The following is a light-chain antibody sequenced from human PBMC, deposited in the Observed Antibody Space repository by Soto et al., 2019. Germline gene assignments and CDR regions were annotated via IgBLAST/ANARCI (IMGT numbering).Light chain of an antibody. Sequence: DIQMAQSPSSVSASVGDRVTITCRASQDISSWLAWYQQKPGKAPKLLIYAASSLQSGVPSRFSGSGSVTDITLTISNLQTEDFATYYCQQDRSFTFTFSTGTKVDIE. V-gene: IGKV1-12*01. CDR3: QQDRSFTFT. CDR2: AAS. J-gene: IGKJ3*01. CDR1: QDISSW.